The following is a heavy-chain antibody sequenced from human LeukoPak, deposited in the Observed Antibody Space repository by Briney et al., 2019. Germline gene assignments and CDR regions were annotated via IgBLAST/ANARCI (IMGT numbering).Heavy chain of an antibody. D-gene: IGHD3-22*01. CDR1: GFTFDDYA. CDR3: AKGAYYDSSGYYDY. J-gene: IGHJ4*02. V-gene: IGHV3-9*01. CDR2: ISWNSGSI. Sequence: GRSLRLSCAASGFTFDDYAMHWVRQAPGKGLEWVSGISWNSGSIGYADSVKGRFTISRDNAKNSLYLQMNSLRAEDTALYYRAKGAYYDSSGYYDYWGQGTLVTVSS.